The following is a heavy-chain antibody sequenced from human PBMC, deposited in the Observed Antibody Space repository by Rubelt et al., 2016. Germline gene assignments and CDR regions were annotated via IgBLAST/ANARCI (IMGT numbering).Heavy chain of an antibody. CDR1: GGSFSGYY. D-gene: IGHD3-10*01. J-gene: IGHJ5*02. CDR2: INHSGST. Sequence: QVQLQQWGAGLLKPSETLSLTCAVYGGSFSGYYWSWIRQPPGKGLEWIGEINHSGSTNYNPSLKSRVTISVDTSKNQFSLKLSSVTAADTAVYYCARDSGSGSYYINWFDPWGQGTLVTVSS. CDR3: ARDSGSGSYYINWFDP. V-gene: IGHV4-34*01.